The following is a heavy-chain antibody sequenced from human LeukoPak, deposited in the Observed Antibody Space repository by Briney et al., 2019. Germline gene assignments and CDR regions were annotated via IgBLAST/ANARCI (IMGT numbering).Heavy chain of an antibody. J-gene: IGHJ4*02. CDR3: AKVGDYYYGSGLFDY. CDR1: GFTFSSYA. Sequence: QTGGSLRLSCAASGFTFSSYAMSWVRQAPGKGLEWVSAISGSGGSTYYADSVKGRFTISRDNSKNTLYLQMNSLRAEDTAVYYCAKVGDYYYGSGLFDYWGQGTLVTVSS. D-gene: IGHD3-10*01. V-gene: IGHV3-23*01. CDR2: ISGSGGST.